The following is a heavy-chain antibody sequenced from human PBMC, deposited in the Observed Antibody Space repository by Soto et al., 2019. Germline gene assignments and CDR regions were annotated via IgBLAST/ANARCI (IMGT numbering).Heavy chain of an antibody. CDR3: ASPGRNYGYYCYGMDV. D-gene: IGHD1-7*01. CDR2: INHSGST. J-gene: IGHJ6*02. V-gene: IGHV4-34*01. CDR1: GGSFSGYY. Sequence: QVQLQQWGAGLLKPSETLSLTCAVYGGSFSGYYWSWIRQPPGKGLEWIGEINHSGSTNYNPSLKSRDTISVDTSKNQFSLKLSSVTAADTAVYYCASPGRNYGYYCYGMDVWGQWTTVTVSS.